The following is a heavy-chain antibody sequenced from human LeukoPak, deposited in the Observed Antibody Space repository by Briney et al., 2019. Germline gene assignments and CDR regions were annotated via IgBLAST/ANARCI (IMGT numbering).Heavy chain of an antibody. D-gene: IGHD1-20*01. V-gene: IGHV4-4*02. J-gene: IGHJ4*02. CDR2: IYRTGST. CDR1: GGSISSSNW. Sequence: SETLSLTCAVSGGSISSSNWWSWVRQPPGKGLEWIGEIYRTGSTNYSPSLESRLTISLDKSKNQFSLRLSSVTAAGTAVYYCARDGLVTAHDYWGEGTLVTVSS. CDR3: ARDGLVTAHDY.